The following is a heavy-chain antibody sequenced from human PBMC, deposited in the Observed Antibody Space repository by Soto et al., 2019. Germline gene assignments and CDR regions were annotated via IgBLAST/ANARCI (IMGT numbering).Heavy chain of an antibody. CDR1: GFTFSNYD. CDR3: ARGPTCIEAYCSSCSWHDH. Sequence: EVQLVESGGDLVQPGESLRVSCAASGFTFSNYDMNWVRQAPGKGLEWVSYISSSSGTIYYADSVKGRFTTSRDNAKNSLYPQMNSLRAEDTAVYYCARGPTCIEAYCSSCSWHDHWGQGTLVTVSS. CDR2: ISSSSGTI. V-gene: IGHV3-48*01. J-gene: IGHJ4*02. D-gene: IGHD2-15*01.